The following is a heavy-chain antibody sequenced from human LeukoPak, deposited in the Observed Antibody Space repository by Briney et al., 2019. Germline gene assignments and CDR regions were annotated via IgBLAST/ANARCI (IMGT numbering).Heavy chain of an antibody. CDR1: GGSFSGYY. J-gene: IGHJ4*02. CDR2: INHSGST. V-gene: IGHV4-34*01. CDR3: ARTRYGSGSYTYLDY. Sequence: SETLSLTCAVYGGSFSGYYWSWIRQPPGKGLEWIGEINHSGSTNYNPSLKSRVTISVDTSKNQFSLKLSSVTAADTAVYYCARTRYGSGSYTYLDYWGQGTLVTVSS. D-gene: IGHD3-10*01.